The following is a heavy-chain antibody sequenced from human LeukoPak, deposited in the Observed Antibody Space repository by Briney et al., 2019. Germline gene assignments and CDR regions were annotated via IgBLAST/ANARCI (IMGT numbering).Heavy chain of an antibody. V-gene: IGHV1-69*13. CDR1: GGTFSSYA. D-gene: IGHD6-13*01. CDR3: ARDLGQQLDTAGESFDP. Sequence: ASVKVSCKASGGTFSSYAISWVRQAPGQGLEWMGGIIPIFGTANYAQKFQGRVTITADESTSTAYMELSSLRSDDTAVYYCARDLGQQLDTAGESFDPWGQGTLVTVSS. J-gene: IGHJ5*02. CDR2: IIPIFGTA.